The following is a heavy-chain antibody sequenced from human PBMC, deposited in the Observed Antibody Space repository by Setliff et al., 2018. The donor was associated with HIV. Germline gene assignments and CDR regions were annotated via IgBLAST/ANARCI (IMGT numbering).Heavy chain of an antibody. V-gene: IGHV3-48*03. CDR3: ARDDPAGGIDF. CDR1: GFTFSIYE. D-gene: IGHD1-26*01. Sequence: GGSLRLSCAASGFTFSIYEMDWVRQAPGKGLEWVSYMTASGSNIYYADSVKGRFTISRDNAKNSLYLQMNSLRAEDTAIYYCARDDPAGGIDFWGQGTLVTVSS. J-gene: IGHJ4*02. CDR2: MTASGSNI.